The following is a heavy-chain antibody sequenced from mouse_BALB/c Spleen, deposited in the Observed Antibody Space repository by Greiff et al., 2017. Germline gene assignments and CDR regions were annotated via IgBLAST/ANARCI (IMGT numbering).Heavy chain of an antibody. Sequence: EVQLVESGGGLVKPGGSLKLSCAASGFTFSSYAMSWVRQTPEKRLEWVASISSGGSTYYPDSVKGRFTISRDNARNILYLQMSSLRSEDTAMYYCARGGYYGNYFSFDYWGQGTTLTVSS. D-gene: IGHD2-1*01. CDR3: ARGGYYGNYFSFDY. J-gene: IGHJ2*01. CDR2: ISSGGST. V-gene: IGHV5-6-5*01. CDR1: GFTFSSYA.